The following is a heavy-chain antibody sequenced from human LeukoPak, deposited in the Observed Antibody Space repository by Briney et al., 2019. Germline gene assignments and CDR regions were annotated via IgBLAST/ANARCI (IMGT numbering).Heavy chain of an antibody. V-gene: IGHV4-59*01. CDR2: IYYSGST. D-gene: IGHD3-9*01. CDR3: ARDWDDILTGSWWFDP. CDR1: GGSISSYY. J-gene: IGHJ5*02. Sequence: KPSETLSLTCTVSGGSISSYYWSWIRQPPGKGLEWIGYIYYSGSTNYNPSLKSRVTISVDTSKNQFSLKLSSVTAADTAMYYCARDWDDILTGSWWFDPWGQGTLVTVSS.